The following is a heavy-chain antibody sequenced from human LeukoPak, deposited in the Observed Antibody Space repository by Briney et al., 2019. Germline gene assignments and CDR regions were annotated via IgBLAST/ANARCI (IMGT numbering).Heavy chain of an antibody. CDR3: ARGNYYDSTSGDY. Sequence: SETLSLTCTVSGGSISSSNYYWSWIRQPAGKGLEWIGRIYTSGSTNYNPSLKSRVTISVDTSKNQFSLKLSSVTAADTAVYYCARGNYYDSTSGDYWGQGTLVTVSS. V-gene: IGHV4-61*02. D-gene: IGHD3-22*01. CDR2: IYTSGST. CDR1: GGSISSSNYY. J-gene: IGHJ4*02.